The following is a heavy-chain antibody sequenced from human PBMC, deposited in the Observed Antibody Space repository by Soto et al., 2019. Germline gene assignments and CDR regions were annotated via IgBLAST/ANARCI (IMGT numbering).Heavy chain of an antibody. V-gene: IGHV2-5*02. CDR2: IYWDDDK. CDR1: GFSLSTSGVG. D-gene: IGHD6-13*01. J-gene: IGHJ5*02. Sequence: QITLKESGPTLVKPTQTLTLTCTFSGFSLSTSGVGVGWIRQPPGTALEWLALIYWDDDKRYSPSLKNRLTITKDTSKNQVVLTMTNLDPEDTGTYYCAHRGGAPASRMRSWFDPWGQGTLVTVSS. CDR3: AHRGGAPASRMRSWFDP.